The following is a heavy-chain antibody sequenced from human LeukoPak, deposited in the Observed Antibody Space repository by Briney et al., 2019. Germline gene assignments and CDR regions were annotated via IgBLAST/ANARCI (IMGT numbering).Heavy chain of an antibody. J-gene: IGHJ6*02. CDR3: ARVNGSYLPPYYYYYGMDV. D-gene: IGHD1-26*01. CDR1: GYTFTSYG. Sequence: GASVKVSCKASGYTFTSYGISWVRQAPGQGLEWMGWISAYNGNTNYAQKLQGRVTMTTDTSTSTAYMELRSLRSDDTAVYYCARVNGSYLPPYYYYYGMDVWGQGTTVTVSS. V-gene: IGHV1-18*01. CDR2: ISAYNGNT.